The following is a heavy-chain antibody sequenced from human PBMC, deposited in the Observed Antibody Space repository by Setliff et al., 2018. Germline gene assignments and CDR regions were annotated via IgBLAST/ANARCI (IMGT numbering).Heavy chain of an antibody. CDR2: IITSTGKT. Sequence: ASVKVSCKASGYTFTNFGFHWLRQAPGQGLERMAMIITSTGKTSYAQKLQGRVTVTTDTYTGTGYMELRSLRSDDTAMYFCARFGGSCSSSSCYASDLWGQGTMVTVSS. V-gene: IGHV1-18*01. CDR3: ARFGGSCSSSSCYASDL. D-gene: IGHD2-2*01. CDR1: GYTFTNFG. J-gene: IGHJ3*01.